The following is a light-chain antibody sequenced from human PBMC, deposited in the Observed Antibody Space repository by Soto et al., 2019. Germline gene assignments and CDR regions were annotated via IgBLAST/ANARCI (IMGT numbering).Light chain of an antibody. CDR3: QRLNSYPPT. Sequence: DIQLTQSPSFLSASVGDRVTITCRASQGISSYLAWYQQKPGKAPKLLIYAASTLQSGVPSRFSGSGSGTEFTLTISSLQPEEFASYYCQRLNSYPPTFGGGTQVEIK. CDR2: AAS. J-gene: IGKJ4*01. V-gene: IGKV1-9*01. CDR1: QGISSY.